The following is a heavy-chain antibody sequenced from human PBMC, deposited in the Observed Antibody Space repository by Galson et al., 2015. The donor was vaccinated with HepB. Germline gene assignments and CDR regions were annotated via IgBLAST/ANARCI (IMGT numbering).Heavy chain of an antibody. CDR1: GCTFDDYA. Sequence: SLGVECVDYGCTFDDYALRGAGQAPGEGLEGVANIKHDGSEKYYVDSVKGRFTISRDNAKSSLYLQMNSLRADDRAVYYGVRGSGYSRHWGQGTLVTVSS. CDR3: VRGSGYSRH. V-gene: IGHV3-7*01. CDR2: IKHDGSEK. D-gene: IGHD6-13*01. J-gene: IGHJ4*02.